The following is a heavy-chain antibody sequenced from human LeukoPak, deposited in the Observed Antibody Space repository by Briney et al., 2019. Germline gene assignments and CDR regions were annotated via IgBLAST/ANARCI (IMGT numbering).Heavy chain of an antibody. J-gene: IGHJ4*02. V-gene: IGHV4-59*01. D-gene: IGHD1-26*01. CDR1: GGSISSYY. CDR3: ARGYSGSYGRFDY. Sequence: PSETLSLTCTVSGGSISSYYWSWIRQPPGKGLEWIGYIYYSGSTSYNPSLKSRVTISVDTSKNQLSLKLSSVTAADTAVYYCARGYSGSYGRFDYWGQGTLVTVSS. CDR2: IYYSGST.